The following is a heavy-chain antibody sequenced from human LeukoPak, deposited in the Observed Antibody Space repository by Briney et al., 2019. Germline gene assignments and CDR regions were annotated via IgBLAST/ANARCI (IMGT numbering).Heavy chain of an antibody. V-gene: IGHV4-59*01. CDR1: GGALSNYY. CDR3: ARKKFIAAGGFDP. J-gene: IGHJ5*02. D-gene: IGHD6-6*01. Sequence: SETLSLTCTVSGGALSNYYWSWIRQPPGKGLEWIGYIYYSGSTNHNPTLRSRVTISVDTSKNQFSLKLTSVIPADTAVYYCARKKFIAAGGFDPWGQGTLVTVSS. CDR2: IYYSGST.